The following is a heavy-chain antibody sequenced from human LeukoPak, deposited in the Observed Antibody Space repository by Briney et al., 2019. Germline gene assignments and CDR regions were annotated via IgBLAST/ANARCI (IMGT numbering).Heavy chain of an antibody. CDR2: ISYNGSNT. J-gene: IGHJ4*02. D-gene: IGHD6-13*01. CDR3: AREDSSWHFDY. Sequence: GGSLRLSCAASGVTFSTYPMHWVCQAPGKGLEWGAVISYNGSNTYYADSVKGRFTTSRDNSKKTLYVQMNSLRAEDTAVYYCAREDSSWHFDYWGQGTLVTVSS. V-gene: IGHV3-30-3*01. CDR1: GVTFSTYP.